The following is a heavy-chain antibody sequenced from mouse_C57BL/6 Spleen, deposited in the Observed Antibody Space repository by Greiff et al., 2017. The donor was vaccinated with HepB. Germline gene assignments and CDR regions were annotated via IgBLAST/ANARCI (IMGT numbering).Heavy chain of an antibody. CDR3: ARSDYDAYFDV. V-gene: IGHV1-50*01. CDR2: IDPSDSYT. CDR1: GYTFTSYW. J-gene: IGHJ1*03. Sequence: QVQLKQPGAELVKPGASVKLSCKASGYTFTSYWMQWVKQRPGQGLEWIGEIDPSDSYTNYNQKFKGKATLTVDTSSSTAYMQLSSLTSEDSAVYYCARSDYDAYFDVWGTGTTVTVSS. D-gene: IGHD2-4*01.